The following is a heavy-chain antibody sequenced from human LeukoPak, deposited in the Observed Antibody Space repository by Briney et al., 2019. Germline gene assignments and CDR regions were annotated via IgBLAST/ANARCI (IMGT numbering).Heavy chain of an antibody. D-gene: IGHD3-16*02. J-gene: IGHJ3*02. V-gene: IGHV4-34*01. CDR3: AGAPCSYDYVWGSYRYCAPGYAFDI. CDR2: INHSGST. Sequence: SETLSLTCAVYGGSFSGYYWSWIRQPPGKGLEWIGEINHSGSTNYNPSLKSRVTISVDTSKNQFSLKLSSVTAANTAVYYCAGAPCSYDYVWGSYRYCAPGYAFDIWGQGTMVTVSS. CDR1: GGSFSGYY.